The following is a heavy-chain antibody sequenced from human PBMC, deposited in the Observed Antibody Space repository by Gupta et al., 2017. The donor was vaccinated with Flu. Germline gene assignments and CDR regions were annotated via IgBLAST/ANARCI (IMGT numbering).Heavy chain of an antibody. J-gene: IGHJ6*02. CDR3: ARDYDGTGTYYYYYFGMDV. V-gene: IGHV1-69*06. Sequence: QVQLVQSGAEVKKPGSSVKISCKASGGPFSSNAISWVRQAPGQGLEWMGGIIPKFDTPNYAQKFQGRVTITADKSMSTVYMEVSSLRSEDTAVYYCARDYDGTGTYYYYYFGMDVWGQGTTVTVSS. CDR2: IIPKFDTP. CDR1: GGPFSSNA. D-gene: IGHD3-22*01.